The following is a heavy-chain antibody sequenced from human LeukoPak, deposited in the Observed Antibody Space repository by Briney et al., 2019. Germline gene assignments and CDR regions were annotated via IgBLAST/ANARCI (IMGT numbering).Heavy chain of an antibody. Sequence: SQTLSLTCAISGDSVSSNTVAWNWIRQSPARGLEWLGRTYYRSKWYNEYAVSLKSRLIITPDTSKNQVSLQMNSVSPEDTAVYYCARNYGDYRLTWWFDPWGQGTLVTVSA. CDR1: GDSVSSNTVA. J-gene: IGHJ5*02. D-gene: IGHD4-17*01. CDR2: TYYRSKWYN. CDR3: ARNYGDYRLTWWFDP. V-gene: IGHV6-1*01.